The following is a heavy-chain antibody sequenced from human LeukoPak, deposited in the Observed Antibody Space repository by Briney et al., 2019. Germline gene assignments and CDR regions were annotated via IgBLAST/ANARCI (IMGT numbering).Heavy chain of an antibody. CDR2: ISYDGSNK. D-gene: IGHD2/OR15-2a*01. Sequence: GGSLRLSCAASGFTFSSYAMHWVRQAPGKGLEWVAVISYDGSNKYYADSVKGRFTISRDNAKNSLYLRMNSLRAEDTAVYSCARVIVTVPGQSDYFDYWGQGTLVTFSS. CDR1: GFTFSSYA. V-gene: IGHV3-30-3*01. J-gene: IGHJ4*02. CDR3: ARVIVTVPGQSDYFDY.